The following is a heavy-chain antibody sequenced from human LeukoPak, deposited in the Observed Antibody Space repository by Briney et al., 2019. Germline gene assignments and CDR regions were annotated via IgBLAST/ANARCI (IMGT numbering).Heavy chain of an antibody. CDR3: ARGFSNYDRGPFDY. Sequence: SETLSLTCTVSGGDSISSGDYYWNWIRQPPGKGLEWIAYIYYTGSTSYSPSLKSLVTISIDTSKNQFSLKLSSVTAADTAVYYCARGFSNYDRGPFDYWGQGTLVAVSS. CDR1: GGDSISSGDYY. J-gene: IGHJ4*02. D-gene: IGHD4-11*01. CDR2: IYYTGST. V-gene: IGHV4-30-4*08.